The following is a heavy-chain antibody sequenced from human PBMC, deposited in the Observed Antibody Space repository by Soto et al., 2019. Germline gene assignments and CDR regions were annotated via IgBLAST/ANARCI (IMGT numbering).Heavy chain of an antibody. CDR3: ARDLFRGGTPGV. CDR2: IYTSGST. D-gene: IGHD1-1*01. V-gene: IGHV4-4*07. Sequence: SETLSVTCIFSGGSISSYYWSWIRQPAGKGLEWIGRIYTSGSTNYNPSLKSRFTMSVDPSKNQFSLKLSSVTAADTAGYYCARDLFRGGTPGVWGRGTLVTAPQ. CDR1: GGSISSYY. J-gene: IGHJ2*01.